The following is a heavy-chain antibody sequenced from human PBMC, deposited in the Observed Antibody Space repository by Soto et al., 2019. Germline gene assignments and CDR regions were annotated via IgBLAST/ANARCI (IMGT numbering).Heavy chain of an antibody. CDR3: ARDRSYYYSSGSYSPPY. CDR2: ISGSAATT. Sequence: PGGSLRLSCAASGFTFSSYAMNWVRQAPGKGLEWVSAISGSAATTHFADSVKGRFTISRDNSKNTLYLQMNSLRAEDTAVYYCARDRSYYYSSGSYSPPYWGQGTLVTVSS. J-gene: IGHJ4*02. CDR1: GFTFSSYA. D-gene: IGHD3-22*01. V-gene: IGHV3-23*01.